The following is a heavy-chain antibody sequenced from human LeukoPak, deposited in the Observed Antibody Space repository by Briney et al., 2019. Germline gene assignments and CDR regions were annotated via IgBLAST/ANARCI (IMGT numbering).Heavy chain of an antibody. V-gene: IGHV4-59*01. D-gene: IGHD3-3*01. J-gene: IGHJ3*02. Sequence: SEMLSLSCTATGGSISSYYCCWLRQPPGEVQELMGFIYYGGSTNYNPSLKSRVTISVDTSKNQFSLKLSSVTAADTAVYYCGRDRSSYYDFWSGTQAEAFDIWGQGTMVTVSS. CDR1: GGSISSYY. CDR3: GRDRSSYYDFWSGTQAEAFDI. CDR2: IYYGGST.